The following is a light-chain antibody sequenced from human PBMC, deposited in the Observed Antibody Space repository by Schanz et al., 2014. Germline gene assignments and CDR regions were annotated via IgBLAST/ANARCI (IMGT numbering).Light chain of an antibody. Sequence: DIVMTQSPDSLAVSLGERVTINCKSSQSVLYSSNNKNYLAWYQHKPGQPPNLLIYWASTRESGVPDRFSGSGSGTDFTLTISSLQAEDVAIYYCQQYYSTPMYTFGQGTKLEIK. V-gene: IGKV4-1*01. CDR1: QSVLYSSNNKNY. J-gene: IGKJ2*01. CDR3: QQYYSTPMYT. CDR2: WAS.